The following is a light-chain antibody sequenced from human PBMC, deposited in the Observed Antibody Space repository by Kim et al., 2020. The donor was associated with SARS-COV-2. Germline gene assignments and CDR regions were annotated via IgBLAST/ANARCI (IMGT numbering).Light chain of an antibody. CDR2: EDN. V-gene: IGLV6-57*03. CDR1: RGSFATTS. J-gene: IGLJ3*02. Sequence: VPMSCPRTRGSFATTSVQSYHPRPALAPTTVIYEDNHTPSGVPDRFSGSIDSSSNSASLTISGLKTEDEADYYCQSYDSSNPYWVFGGGTQLTVL. CDR3: QSYDSSNPYWV.